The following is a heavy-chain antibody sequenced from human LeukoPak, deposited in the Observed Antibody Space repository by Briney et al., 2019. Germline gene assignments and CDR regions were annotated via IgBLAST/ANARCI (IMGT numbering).Heavy chain of an antibody. V-gene: IGHV1-18*01. Sequence: ASVKVSCKASGYTFTSYGISWVRQAPGQGLEWMGWISAYNGNTNYAQKLQGRVTMTTDTSTSPAYMELRSLRSEDTAVYYCAREAEGYVVLYWGQGTLVTVSS. J-gene: IGHJ4*02. CDR2: ISAYNGNT. CDR1: GYTFTSYG. CDR3: AREAEGYVVLY. D-gene: IGHD2-2*01.